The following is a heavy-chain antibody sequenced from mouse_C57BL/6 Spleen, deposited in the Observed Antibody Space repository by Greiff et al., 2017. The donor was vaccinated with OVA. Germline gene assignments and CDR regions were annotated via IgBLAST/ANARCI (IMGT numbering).Heavy chain of an antibody. CDR1: GFNIKDYY. Sequence: VQLQQSGAELVRPGASVKLSCTASGFNIKDYYMHWVKQRPEQGLEWIGRIGPEDGDTEYAATFQGRFTMTADTSSNTAYLQLTCLTSEDTAVYYCTTLYYYGSSYENYFDYWGQGTTLTVSS. CDR2: IGPEDGDT. V-gene: IGHV14-1*01. CDR3: TTLYYYGSSYENYFDY. J-gene: IGHJ2*01. D-gene: IGHD1-1*01.